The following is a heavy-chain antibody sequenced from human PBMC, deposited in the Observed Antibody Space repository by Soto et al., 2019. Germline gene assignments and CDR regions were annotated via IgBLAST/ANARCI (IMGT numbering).Heavy chain of an antibody. CDR2: ISGAGDRT. CDR1: GFSFSSYA. J-gene: IGHJ4*02. V-gene: IGHV3-23*01. CDR3: AKASRGPLSSRSSDANHFDS. D-gene: IGHD6-13*01. Sequence: EAQLLESGGGLVQPGGSLRLSCEASGFSFSSYAMNWVRQAPGKGLEWVSIISGAGDRTYYADSVRGRFTISRDNSKNTLYLQVNSLRAEDTAVYHCAKASRGPLSSRSSDANHFDSWGQGTLVTVS.